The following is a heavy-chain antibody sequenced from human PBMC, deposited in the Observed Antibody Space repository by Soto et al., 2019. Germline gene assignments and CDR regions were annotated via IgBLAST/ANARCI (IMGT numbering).Heavy chain of an antibody. V-gene: IGHV3-33*01. Sequence: GGSLRLSCAASGFTFSNYGLHWVRQAPGKGLEWVADIWYDGRSKNYVDSVKGRFTISRDNSKNTLYLEMNSLRAEDSAVYYCGRVDRYYGMDVWGQGTTVTVSS. J-gene: IGHJ6*02. CDR1: GFTFSNYG. CDR2: IWYDGRSK. CDR3: GRVDRYYGMDV.